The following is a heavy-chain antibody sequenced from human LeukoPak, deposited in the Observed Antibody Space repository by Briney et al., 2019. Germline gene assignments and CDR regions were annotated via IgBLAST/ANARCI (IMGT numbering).Heavy chain of an antibody. CDR1: GYTFTGYY. J-gene: IGHJ4*02. CDR2: INPNSGGT. CDR3: ANGYCSGGSCFVLDY. D-gene: IGHD2-15*01. Sequence: ASVKVSCKASGYTFTGYYMHWVRQAPGQGLEWMGWINPNSGGTNYAQKFQGRVTMTRDTSISTAYMELSRLRSDDTAVYYCANGYCSGGSCFVLDYWGQGTLVTVS. V-gene: IGHV1-2*02.